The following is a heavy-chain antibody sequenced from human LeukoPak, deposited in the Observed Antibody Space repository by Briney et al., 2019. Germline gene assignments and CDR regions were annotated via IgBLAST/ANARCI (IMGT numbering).Heavy chain of an antibody. CDR3: ASGSGSYGDDAFDI. D-gene: IGHD1-26*01. CDR2: VDPEDGET. Sequence: ASVKVSCKVSGYTFTDYYMHWVQQAPGKGLEWMGLVDPEDGETIYAEKFQGRVTITTDESTSTAYMELRSLRSDDTAVYYCASGSGSYGDDAFDIWGQGTMVTVSS. CDR1: GYTFTDYY. V-gene: IGHV1-69-2*01. J-gene: IGHJ3*02.